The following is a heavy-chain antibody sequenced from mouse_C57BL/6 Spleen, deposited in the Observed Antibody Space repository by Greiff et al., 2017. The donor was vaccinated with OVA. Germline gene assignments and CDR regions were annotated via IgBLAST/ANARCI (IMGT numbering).Heavy chain of an antibody. CDR2: IYPGSGNT. Sequence: VKLMESGAELVRPGASVKLSCKASGYTFTDYYINWVKQRPGQGLEWIARIYPGSGNTYYNEKFKGKATLTAEKSSSTAYMQLSSLTSEDSAVYFCASEDYYGSSYGAYWGQGTLVTVSA. CDR3: ASEDYYGSSYGAY. D-gene: IGHD1-1*01. V-gene: IGHV1-76*01. J-gene: IGHJ3*01. CDR1: GYTFTDYY.